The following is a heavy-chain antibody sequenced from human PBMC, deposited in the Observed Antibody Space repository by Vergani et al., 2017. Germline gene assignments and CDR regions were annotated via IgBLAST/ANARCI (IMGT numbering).Heavy chain of an antibody. D-gene: IGHD1-26*01. CDR2: IDFKGNDA. CDR3: AKQYVGTSDC. J-gene: IGHJ4*02. V-gene: IGHV3-30*02. CDR1: GFTFSSDG. Sequence: QMQLVESGGGVIQPGGSLRLSCAASGFTFSSDGMQWVRQAPGKGLEWVALIDFKGNDAYYTDSVRGRFIISRDNSKNTLYLQMNSLSVEDTALYYCAKQYVGTSDCWGQGTLVTVSS.